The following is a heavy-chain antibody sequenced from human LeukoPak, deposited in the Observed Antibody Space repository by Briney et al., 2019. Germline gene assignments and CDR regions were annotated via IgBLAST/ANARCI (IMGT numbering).Heavy chain of an antibody. CDR2: INPSGGCT. V-gene: IGHV1-46*01. CDR3: ARVRAPVVPAASYYYYYYGMDV. J-gene: IGHJ6*02. D-gene: IGHD2-2*01. Sequence: ASVKVSCKASGYTFTSYYMHWVRQAPGQGLEWMGIINPSGGCTSYAQKFQGRVTMTRDTSTSTVYMELSSLRSEDTAVYYCARVRAPVVPAASYYYYYYGMDVWGQGTTVTVSS. CDR1: GYTFTSYY.